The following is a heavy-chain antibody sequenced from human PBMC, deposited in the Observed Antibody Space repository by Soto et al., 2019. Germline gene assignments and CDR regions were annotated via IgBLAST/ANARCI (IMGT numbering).Heavy chain of an antibody. D-gene: IGHD3-3*01. Sequence: ASVKVSCKASGYTFTNHAMHWVRQAPGQGLEWMGWINGGNGNTKYLQKFQGRVTITRDTSASTVHLGLSSLRSEDTAVYYCARGIDYNFWSCYYNYFDSWGQGTLVTVSS. CDR1: GYTFTNHA. J-gene: IGHJ4*02. CDR3: ARGIDYNFWSCYYNYFDS. V-gene: IGHV1-3*01. CDR2: INGGNGNT.